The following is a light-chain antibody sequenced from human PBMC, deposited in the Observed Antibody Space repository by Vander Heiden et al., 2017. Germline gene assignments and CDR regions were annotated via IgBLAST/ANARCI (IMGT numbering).Light chain of an antibody. J-gene: IGLJ2*01. CDR3: CAYSRSTTLV. CDR1: SRAVGGCNL. CDR2: GVS. Sequence: QSDLTHPAPVSGSPGQAITCSCTGTSRAVGGCNLGSWYQQHPGKAPNLLIYGVSERPSGVSDRFSGSKSGTTASLTIFGLQAEDEADYYGCAYSRSTTLVFGGGTKLTVL. V-gene: IGLV2-23*02.